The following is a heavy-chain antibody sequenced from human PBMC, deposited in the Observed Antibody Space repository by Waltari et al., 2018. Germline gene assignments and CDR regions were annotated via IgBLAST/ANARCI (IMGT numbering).Heavy chain of an antibody. Sequence: QVQLQQWGAGLLKPSETLSPTCGLLGGSFSGYCWIWIRQPPGKGLEWIGEIDHSGNTNYKPSLNGRVTISVDTSKNQFSLNLSSVTAADTAVYYCARGPMRGWFDPWGQGTLVTVSS. CDR2: IDHSGNT. CDR1: GGSFSGYC. CDR3: ARGPMRGWFDP. D-gene: IGHD3-22*01. J-gene: IGHJ5*02. V-gene: IGHV4-34*01.